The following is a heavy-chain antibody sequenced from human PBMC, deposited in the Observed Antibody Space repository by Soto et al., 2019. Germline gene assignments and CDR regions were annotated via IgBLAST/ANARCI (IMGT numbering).Heavy chain of an antibody. D-gene: IGHD2-15*01. CDR2: INHSGST. CDR1: GGSFGGYY. V-gene: IGHV4-34*01. Sequence: SETLALTCAVYGGSFGGYYWSWIRQPPGKGLEWIGEINHSGSTNYNPSLKSRVTISVDTSKNQFSLKLSSVTAADTAVYYCARLVGYGSGGSCYGDEYWGQGTLATVSS. CDR3: ARLVGYGSGGSCYGDEY. J-gene: IGHJ4*02.